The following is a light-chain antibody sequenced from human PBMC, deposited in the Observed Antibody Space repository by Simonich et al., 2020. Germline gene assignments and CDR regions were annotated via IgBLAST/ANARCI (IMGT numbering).Light chain of an antibody. CDR2: KGG. J-gene: IGLJ2*01. CDR3: QSADSSGTYVV. Sequence: SYELTQPPSVSVSPGQTARITCSGDALPKQYAYWYQQKPGQAPVLVIYKGGERPSGIPERFSGSSSGTTVTLTISGVQAEDEADYYCQSADSSGTYVVFGGGTKLTVL. V-gene: IGLV3-25*03. CDR1: ALPKQY.